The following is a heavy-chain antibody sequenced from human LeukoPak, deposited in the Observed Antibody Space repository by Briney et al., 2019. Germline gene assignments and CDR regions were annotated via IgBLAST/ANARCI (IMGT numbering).Heavy chain of an antibody. CDR1: GGTFSSYA. J-gene: IGHJ4*02. D-gene: IGHD1-26*01. V-gene: IGHV1-69*05. CDR2: IIPIFGTA. CDR3: ATTTDKIIVGATTRDYYFDY. Sequence: ASVTVSCKASGGTFSSYAISWVRQAPGQGLEWMGGIIPIFGTANYAQKFQGRVTITTDESTSTAYMELSSLRSEDTAVYYCATTTDKIIVGATTRDYYFDYWGQGTLVTVSS.